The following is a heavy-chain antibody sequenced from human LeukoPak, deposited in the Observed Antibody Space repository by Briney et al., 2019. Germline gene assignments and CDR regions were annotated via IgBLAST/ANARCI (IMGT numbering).Heavy chain of an antibody. CDR3: ARGSRQWLAQYAFDY. CDR2: IIPIFGTA. D-gene: IGHD6-19*01. CDR1: GGTFSSYA. V-gene: IGHV1-69*01. J-gene: IGHJ4*02. Sequence: SVKVSCKASGGTFSSYAISWVRQAPGQGLEWMGGIIPIFGTANYAQKFQGRVTITADESTSSAYMELSSLRSEDTAVYYCARGSRQWLAQYAFDYWGQGTLVTVSS.